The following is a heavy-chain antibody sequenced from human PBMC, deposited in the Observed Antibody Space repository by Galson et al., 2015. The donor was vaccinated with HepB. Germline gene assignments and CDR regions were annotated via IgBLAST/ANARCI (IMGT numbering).Heavy chain of an antibody. CDR2: IHGNGDYT. V-gene: IGHV3-23*01. J-gene: IGHJ4*02. CDR3: AKEGAEVGHPKFDS. CDR1: GFTFKNYG. Sequence: SLRLSCAASGFTFKNYGMSWVRQAPGKGLEWVSGIHGNGDYTYYVESVKGRFTISRDNSKNTLFLRMNSLRVDDTAIYYCAKEGAEVGHPKFDSWGQGIQVTVSS. D-gene: IGHD3/OR15-3a*01.